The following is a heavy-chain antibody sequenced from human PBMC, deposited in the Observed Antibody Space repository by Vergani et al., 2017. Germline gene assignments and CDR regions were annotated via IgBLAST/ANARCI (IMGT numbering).Heavy chain of an antibody. CDR2: IIPIFGTA. V-gene: IGHV1-69*12. Sequence: QVQLVQSGAEVKKPGSSVKVSCKASGGTFSSYAISWVRQAPGQGLEWMGGIIPIFGTANYAQKFPGRVTITADESTSTAYMELSSLRSEDTAVYYCARDPRYVGATTSRGTYYMDVWGKGTTVTVSS. D-gene: IGHD1-26*01. CDR3: ARDPRYVGATTSRGTYYMDV. J-gene: IGHJ6*03. CDR1: GGTFSSYA.